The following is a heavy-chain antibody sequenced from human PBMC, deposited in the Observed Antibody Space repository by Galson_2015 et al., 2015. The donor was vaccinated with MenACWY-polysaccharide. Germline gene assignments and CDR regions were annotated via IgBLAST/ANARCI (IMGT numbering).Heavy chain of an antibody. CDR2: IAWDNHK. D-gene: IGHD2-15*01. V-gene: IGHV2-70*04. Sequence: PALVKPTQTLTLTCTFSGFSLNTRGIRMSWIRQPPGKALEWFARIAWDNHKLYSTSLKTRLSISKDTSKNQVVLTMTTLDPVDTATYYCARHGGPRDYFDYWGQGIVVTVSS. J-gene: IGHJ4*02. CDR3: ARHGGPRDYFDY. CDR1: GFSLNTRGIR.